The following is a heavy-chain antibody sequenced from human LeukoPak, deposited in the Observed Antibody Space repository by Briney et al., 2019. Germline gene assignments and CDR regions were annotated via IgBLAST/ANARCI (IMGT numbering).Heavy chain of an antibody. D-gene: IGHD3-22*01. J-gene: IGHJ4*02. CDR2: IYSGGST. Sequence: QPGGSLRLSCAASGFTVSSNYMSWVRQAPGKGLEWVSVIYSGGSTYYADSVKGRFTISRDNSKNTLYLQMKSLRAEDTAVYYCARDVLGTYYYDSSGSPRAYWGQGTLVTVSS. V-gene: IGHV3-53*01. CDR1: GFTVSSNY. CDR3: ARDVLGTYYYDSSGSPRAY.